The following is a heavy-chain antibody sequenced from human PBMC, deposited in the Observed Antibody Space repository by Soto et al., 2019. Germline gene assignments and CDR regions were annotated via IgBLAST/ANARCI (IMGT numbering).Heavy chain of an antibody. J-gene: IGHJ6*02. D-gene: IGHD3-22*01. Sequence: GGSLRLSCAASGFTFSSYAMSWVRQAPGKGLEWVSAISGSGGSTYYADSVKGRFTISRDNSKNTLYLQMNSLRAEDTAVYYCAKDRVKTYYYDSSGYYYTYGMDVWGQGTTVTVSS. V-gene: IGHV3-23*01. CDR2: ISGSGGST. CDR3: AKDRVKTYYYDSSGYYYTYGMDV. CDR1: GFTFSSYA.